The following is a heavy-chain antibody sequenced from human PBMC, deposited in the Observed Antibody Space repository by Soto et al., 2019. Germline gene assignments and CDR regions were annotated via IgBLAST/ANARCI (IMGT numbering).Heavy chain of an antibody. Sequence: SETLSLTCAVYGGSFSGYYWSWIRQPPGKGLEWIGEINHSGSTNYNPSLKSRVTISVDTSKNQFSLKLSSVTAADTAVYYCARGPSGYYYGYWGQGXLVTVYS. V-gene: IGHV4-34*01. CDR3: ARGPSGYYYGY. D-gene: IGHD3-22*01. J-gene: IGHJ4*02. CDR2: INHSGST. CDR1: GGSFSGYY.